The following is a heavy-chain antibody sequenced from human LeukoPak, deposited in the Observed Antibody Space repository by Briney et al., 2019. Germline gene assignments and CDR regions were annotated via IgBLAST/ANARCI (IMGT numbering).Heavy chain of an antibody. CDR3: AKVRDIIVVPASNPLDY. CDR1: GFTFSSYA. CDR2: ISGSGSRT. J-gene: IGHJ4*02. Sequence: PGGSLRLSCAASGFTFSSYALNWVRQAPGKGLEWVSVISGSGSRTYYADPVQGRFTISRDNSKNTLYLQMNSLRVEDTAVYYCAKVRDIIVVPASNPLDYWGQGTLVTVSS. V-gene: IGHV3-23*01. D-gene: IGHD2-2*01.